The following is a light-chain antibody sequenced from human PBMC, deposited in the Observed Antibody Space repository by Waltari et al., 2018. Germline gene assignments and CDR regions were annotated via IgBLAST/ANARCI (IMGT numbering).Light chain of an antibody. CDR1: SGDVGGYDS. CDR2: EVS. J-gene: IGLJ3*02. Sequence: QSALTQPPSASGSPGQSVAVSCTGTSGDVGGYDSVPWYQQHPGKAPQLILYEVSKRPSGVPDRFSGSKSGNTASLTVSGLQAEDEADYYCSSYAGSNNWLFGGGTKLTVL. CDR3: SSYAGSNNWL. V-gene: IGLV2-8*01.